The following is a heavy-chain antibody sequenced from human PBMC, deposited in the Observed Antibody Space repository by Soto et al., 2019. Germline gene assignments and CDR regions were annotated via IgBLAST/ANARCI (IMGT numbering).Heavy chain of an antibody. Sequence: ASVKVSCKASGNTVPNYAIHWVRQAPGQRLEWMGWINGGNGNTYYSEHFQGRVTFTRDTSAGTVYMQLSSLTSEDTAVYYCARDDSGFSGYYYGPFLGYWGQGTLVTVSS. V-gene: IGHV1-3*01. CDR3: ARDDSGFSGYYYGPFLGY. CDR1: GNTVPNYA. CDR2: INGGNGNT. J-gene: IGHJ4*02. D-gene: IGHD3-22*01.